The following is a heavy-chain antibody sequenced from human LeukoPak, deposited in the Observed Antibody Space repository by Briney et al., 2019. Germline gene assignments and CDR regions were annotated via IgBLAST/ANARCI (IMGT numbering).Heavy chain of an antibody. V-gene: IGHV3-74*01. CDR2: INSDGSST. CDR3: ARVTLTYGDYADY. D-gene: IGHD4-17*01. Sequence: GGSLRLSCAASGFTFSSYWMHWVRQAPGKGLVWVSRINSDGSSTSYADSVKGRFTISRDNAKNTLYLQMNSLRAEDTAVYYCARVTLTYGDYADYWGQGTLVTVSS. J-gene: IGHJ4*02. CDR1: GFTFSSYW.